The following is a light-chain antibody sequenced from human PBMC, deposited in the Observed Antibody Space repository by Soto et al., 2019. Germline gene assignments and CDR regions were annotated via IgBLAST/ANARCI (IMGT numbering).Light chain of an antibody. J-gene: IGKJ5*01. CDR2: GSS. V-gene: IGKV3-15*01. CDR1: ETISTN. CDR3: QQYSNWPPAIT. Sequence: EIVLTQSPVTLSVSPGERATLSCRATETISTNLAWFQRKPGQPPRLLIYGSSTRATGVPDRFSGSGSGTEFTLIISSLQSEDVALYYCQQYSNWPPAITFGQGTRLEIK.